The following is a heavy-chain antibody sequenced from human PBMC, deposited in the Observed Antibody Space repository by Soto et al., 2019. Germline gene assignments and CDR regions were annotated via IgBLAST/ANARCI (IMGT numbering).Heavy chain of an antibody. CDR3: TKDRYDYYGSESNYGMDV. V-gene: IGHV3-9*01. J-gene: IGHJ6*02. CDR1: GFTFDDYA. D-gene: IGHD3-10*01. Sequence: EVQLVESGGGLVQPGRSLRLSCAASGFTFDDYAMHWVRQVPGKGLEWGSGISWNSGSVGYVDSVKGRFTTSRDNTKSSLYLQMNSLRPEDTALYYCTKDRYDYYGSESNYGMDVWGQGTTVTVSS. CDR2: ISWNSGSV.